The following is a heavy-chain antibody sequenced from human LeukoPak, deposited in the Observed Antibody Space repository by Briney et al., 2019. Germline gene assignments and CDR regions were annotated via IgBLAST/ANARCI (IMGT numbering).Heavy chain of an antibody. CDR3: ARDLYSSGWYPGWYFDL. V-gene: IGHV4-39*07. CDR2: IYYSGST. Sequence: SETLSLTCTVSGGSISSSSYYWGWIRQPPGKGLEWIGSIYYSGSTYYNPSLKSRVTISVDTSKNQFSLKLSSVTAADTAVYYCARDLYSSGWYPGWYFDLWGRGTLVTVSS. D-gene: IGHD6-19*01. J-gene: IGHJ2*01. CDR1: GGSISSSSYY.